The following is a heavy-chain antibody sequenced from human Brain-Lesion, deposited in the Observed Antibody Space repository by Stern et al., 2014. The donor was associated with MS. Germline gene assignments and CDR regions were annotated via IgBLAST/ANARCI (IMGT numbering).Heavy chain of an antibody. Sequence: EVQLVESGGGLVKPGGSLRLSCVASGFTFSSYTMNWVRPAPGKGLEWVSSINRGSDYINYEDSVKGRFTISRDNAKNSLYLQMNSLRAEDTALYYCARVETPLADFYYYYGMDVWGQGTTVTVSS. CDR3: ARVETPLADFYYYYGMDV. J-gene: IGHJ6*02. CDR2: INRGSDYI. V-gene: IGHV3-21*01. CDR1: GFTFSSYT. D-gene: IGHD5-18*01.